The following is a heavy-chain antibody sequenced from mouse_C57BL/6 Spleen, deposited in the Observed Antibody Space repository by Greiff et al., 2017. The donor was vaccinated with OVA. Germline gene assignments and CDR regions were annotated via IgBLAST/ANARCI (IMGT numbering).Heavy chain of an antibody. CDR1: GYAFSSSW. D-gene: IGHD1-1*01. CDR3: ARYYERVGFDV. V-gene: IGHV1-82*01. CDR2: IYPGDGDT. Sequence: VQLQQSGPELVKPGASVKISCKASGYAFSSSWMNWVKQRPGKGLEWIGRIYPGDGDTNYNGKFKGKATLTADKSSSTAYMQLSSLTSEDSAVYFCARYYERVGFDVWGTGTTVTVSS. J-gene: IGHJ1*03.